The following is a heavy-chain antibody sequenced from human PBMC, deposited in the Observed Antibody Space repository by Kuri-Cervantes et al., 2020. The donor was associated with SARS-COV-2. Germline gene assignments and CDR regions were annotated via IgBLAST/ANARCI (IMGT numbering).Heavy chain of an antibody. J-gene: IGHJ3*02. Sequence: GSLRLSCAVYGGSFSGYYWSWIRQPPGKGLEWIGYIYYSGSTNYNPSLKSRVTISVDTSKNQFSLKLSSVTAADTAVYYCARQEWYGSGWVAFDIWGQGTMVTVSS. CDR1: GGSFSGYY. V-gene: IGHV4-59*08. CDR2: IYYSGST. CDR3: ARQEWYGSGWVAFDI. D-gene: IGHD6-19*01.